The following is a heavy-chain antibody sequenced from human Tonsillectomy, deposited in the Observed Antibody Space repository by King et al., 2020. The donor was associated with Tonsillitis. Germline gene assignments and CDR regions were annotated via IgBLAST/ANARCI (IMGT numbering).Heavy chain of an antibody. J-gene: IGHJ4*02. CDR1: GASISNGDYY. CDR2: ISYSGST. D-gene: IGHD3/OR15-3a*01. V-gene: IGHV4-31*03. Sequence: VQLQESGPGLVKPSQTLSLTCTVSGASISNGDYYWSWIRQHPGKGLEWIGYISYSGSTYYHPSLQSRVTMSVDTSKNQFSLKLSSVAAADSAVYYCASYAYTFWTSIGWGQGTLVTVSS. CDR3: ASYAYTFWTSIG.